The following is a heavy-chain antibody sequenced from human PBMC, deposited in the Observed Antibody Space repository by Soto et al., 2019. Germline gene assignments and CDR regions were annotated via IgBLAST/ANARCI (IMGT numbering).Heavy chain of an antibody. CDR3: AKRTSGTTWGESDY. D-gene: IGHD4-17*01. Sequence: QVQVMQSGAEVKKPGDSVKVSCKTSGYIFSDYGINWVRQAPGQGLEWMGWISGYSGNANLAQKFQGRVTMTTDKSTRTAYIELRRLRSDETAVYYCAKRTSGTTWGESDYWGQGTLVTVSS. CDR2: ISGYSGNA. V-gene: IGHV1-18*04. CDR1: GYIFSDYG. J-gene: IGHJ4*02.